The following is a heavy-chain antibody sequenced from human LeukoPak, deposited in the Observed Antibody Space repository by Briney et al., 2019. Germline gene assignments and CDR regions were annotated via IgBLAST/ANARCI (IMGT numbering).Heavy chain of an antibody. Sequence: GRSLRLSRAASGFTVSTYWMHWVRQVPGKGLVRVSGISSDGATTHYADSVKGRFTISRDNAKNTLYLQMNSLRVEDTAVYYCARGSGFGVWGQGTLVTVSS. D-gene: IGHD3-9*01. J-gene: IGHJ4*02. CDR2: ISSDGATT. CDR1: GFTVSTYW. V-gene: IGHV3-74*01. CDR3: ARGSGFGV.